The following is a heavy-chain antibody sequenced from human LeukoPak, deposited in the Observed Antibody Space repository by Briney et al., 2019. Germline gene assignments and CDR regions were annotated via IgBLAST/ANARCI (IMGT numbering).Heavy chain of an antibody. V-gene: IGHV3-7*01. CDR1: GFTFSESW. D-gene: IGHD1-1*01. J-gene: IGHJ6*02. Sequence: GGSLRLSCAASGFTFSESWMSLVRQVPGQGLEWVAHINHEGGGIQYVDSVKGRFTISRDNAKGSVHLQMNSLRAEDTAIYHCATYINWVAGDVWGQGTTVIVSS. CDR2: INHEGGGI. CDR3: ATYINWVAGDV.